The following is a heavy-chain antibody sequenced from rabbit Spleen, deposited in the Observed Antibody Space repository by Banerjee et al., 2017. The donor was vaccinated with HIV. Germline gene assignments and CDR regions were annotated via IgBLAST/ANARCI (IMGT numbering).Heavy chain of an antibody. J-gene: IGHJ4*01. D-gene: IGHD4-1*01. CDR2: IDVGEGYT. Sequence: QLKETGGGLVQPGGSLKLSCKASGFDFRRYYLSWVRQAPGKGLEWIGIIDVGEGYTDYANWVNGRFTISSDNAQNTVDLQMSGLTAADTATYFCARNSGWGVSYFTLWGPGTLVTVS. CDR3: ARNSGWGVSYFTL. CDR1: GFDFRRYY. V-gene: IGHV1S7*01.